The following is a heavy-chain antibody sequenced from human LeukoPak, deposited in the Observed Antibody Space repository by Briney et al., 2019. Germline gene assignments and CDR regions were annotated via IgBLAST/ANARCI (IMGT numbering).Heavy chain of an antibody. V-gene: IGHV3-48*01. CDR2: ISSSSSTE. CDR3: AKGGDP. Sequence: GGSLRLSCAGSGFTFSSYSMNWVRQAPGRGLEWVSYISSSSSTEYYADSVKGRFTISRDNAKNSLFLQMNSLRAEDTAVYYCAKGGDPWGQGTLVTVSS. CDR1: GFTFSSYS. J-gene: IGHJ5*02.